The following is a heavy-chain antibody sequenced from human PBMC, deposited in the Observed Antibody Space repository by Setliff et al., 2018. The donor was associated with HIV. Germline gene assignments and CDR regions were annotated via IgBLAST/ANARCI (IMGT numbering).Heavy chain of an antibody. Sequence: SETLSLTCTVSGGSISSSSNYWGWIRQPPGKGLEWIGNIYYSGSTYYNPSLKSRVTISVDMSKNQFSLRLTSVTAADTAMYYCARHDFWSGYHNWFDPWGQGTPVTVSS. V-gene: IGHV4-39*01. CDR3: ARHDFWSGYHNWFDP. D-gene: IGHD3-3*01. CDR1: GGSISSSSNY. J-gene: IGHJ5*02. CDR2: IYYSGST.